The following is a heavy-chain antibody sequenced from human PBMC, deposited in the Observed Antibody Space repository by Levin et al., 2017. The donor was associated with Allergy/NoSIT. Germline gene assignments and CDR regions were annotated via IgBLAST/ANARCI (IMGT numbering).Heavy chain of an antibody. J-gene: IGHJ6*02. CDR1: GFTFSSYG. CDR2: ISYDGSNK. V-gene: IGHV3-30*18. D-gene: IGHD1-1*01. CDR3: AKDLLDWNDVGYGMDV. Sequence: PGGSLRLSCAASGFTFSSYGMHWVRQAPGKGLEWVAVISYDGSNKYYADSVKGRFTISRDNSMNTLYLQMNSLRAEDTAVYYCAKDLLDWNDVGYGMDVWGQGTTVTVSS.